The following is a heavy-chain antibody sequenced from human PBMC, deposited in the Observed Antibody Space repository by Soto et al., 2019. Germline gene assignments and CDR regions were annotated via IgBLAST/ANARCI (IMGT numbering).Heavy chain of an antibody. CDR1: GGTFRSYA. CDR2: IIPIFGTA. J-gene: IGHJ1*01. D-gene: IGHD3-22*01. Sequence: QVQLVQSGAEVKKPGSSVKVSCKASGGTFRSYAISWVRQAPGQGLEWMGGIIPIFGTANYAQKFQGRVTITADESTSTAYMERSSLRSEDTAVYYCARVDPDYYDSSLAAEYVPHWGQGTLVTVSS. CDR3: ARVDPDYYDSSLAAEYVPH. V-gene: IGHV1-69*01.